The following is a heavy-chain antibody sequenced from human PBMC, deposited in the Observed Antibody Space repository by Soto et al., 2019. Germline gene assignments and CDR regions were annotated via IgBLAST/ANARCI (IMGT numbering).Heavy chain of an antibody. J-gene: IGHJ4*02. Sequence: SETLSLTCTVSNDSISSYYWSWIRQPPGKGLEWIGYVYYSGGTKYNPSLKSRLTMSLDMSKKQFSLRLTSVTAADTAVYFCARSTRMTTMIDYWGQGTQVTVSS. CDR1: NDSISSYY. CDR2: VYYSGGT. D-gene: IGHD4-17*01. V-gene: IGHV4-59*01. CDR3: ARSTRMTTMIDY.